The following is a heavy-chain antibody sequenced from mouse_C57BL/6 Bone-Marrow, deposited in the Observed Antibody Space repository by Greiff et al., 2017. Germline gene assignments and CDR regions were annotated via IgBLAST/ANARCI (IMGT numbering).Heavy chain of an antibody. V-gene: IGHV6-3*01. CDR1: GFTFSNYW. CDR2: IRLKSDNYAT. D-gene: IGHD2-3*01. Sequence: EVKVEESGGGLVQPGGSMKLSCVASGFTFSNYWMNWVRQSPEKGLEWVAQIRLKSDNYATHYAESVKGRFTISRDDSKSSVYLQMNNLRAEDTGIYYCTFYDGYWFAYWGQGTLVTVSA. J-gene: IGHJ3*01. CDR3: TFYDGYWFAY.